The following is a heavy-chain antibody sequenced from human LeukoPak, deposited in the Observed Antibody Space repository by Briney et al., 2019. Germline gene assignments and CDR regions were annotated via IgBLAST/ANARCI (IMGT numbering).Heavy chain of an antibody. V-gene: IGHV3-7*03. CDR3: ARRYFDY. CDR2: IKQDGSEK. Sequence: GGSLRLSCAASGFTFSSYWVSWVRQAPGKGLEWVANIKQDGSEKHYVDSVKGRFTISRDNAKNSLYLQMNSLRAEDTAVYYCARRYFDYWGQGTLVTVSS. J-gene: IGHJ4*02. CDR1: GFTFSSYW.